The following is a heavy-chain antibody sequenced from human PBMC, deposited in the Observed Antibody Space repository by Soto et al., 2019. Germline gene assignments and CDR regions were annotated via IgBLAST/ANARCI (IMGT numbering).Heavy chain of an antibody. D-gene: IGHD6-19*01. J-gene: IGHJ6*02. CDR3: ARDQAVAGKGKGYYGMDV. CDR2: ISYDGSNK. CDR1: GFTFSSYA. V-gene: IGHV3-30*04. Sequence: GGSLRLSCAASGFTFSSYAMHWVRQAPGKGLEWVAVISYDGSNKYYADSVKGRFTISRDNSKNTLYLQMNSLRAEDTAVYYCARDQAVAGKGKGYYGMDVWGQGTTVTVSS.